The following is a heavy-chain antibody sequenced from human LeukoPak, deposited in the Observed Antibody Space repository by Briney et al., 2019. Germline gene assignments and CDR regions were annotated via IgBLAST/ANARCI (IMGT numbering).Heavy chain of an antibody. CDR2: ISGSGGST. CDR1: GFTFSSYA. D-gene: IGHD2-21*01. V-gene: IGHV3-23*01. J-gene: IGHJ6*02. Sequence: GGSLRLSCAASGFTFSSYAMSWVRQAPGKGLEWVSAISGSGGSTYYADSVKGRFTISRDNSKNTPYLQMNSLRAEDTAVYYCARGKGDWAYDFYYYGLDVWGQGTTVTVSS. CDR3: ARGKGDWAYDFYYYGLDV.